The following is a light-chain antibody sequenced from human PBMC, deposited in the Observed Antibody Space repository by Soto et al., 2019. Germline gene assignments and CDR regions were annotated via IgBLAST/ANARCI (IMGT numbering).Light chain of an antibody. V-gene: IGKV3-20*01. J-gene: IGKJ1*01. CDR2: DAS. CDR3: QQYGSSPWT. Sequence: EIVLTQSPATLSLSPGERATLSCRASQTVRNNYLAWYQQKPGQAPRLLIYDASNRATGIPARFSGSGSGTDFTLTISRLEPEDFAVYYCQQYGSSPWTFGQGTKVDIK. CDR1: QTVRNNY.